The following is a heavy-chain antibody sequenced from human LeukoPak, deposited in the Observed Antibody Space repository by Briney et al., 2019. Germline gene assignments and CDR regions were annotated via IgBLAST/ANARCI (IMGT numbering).Heavy chain of an antibody. V-gene: IGHV1-69*05. CDR3: ARGSEYYDSSGYYYFDY. D-gene: IGHD3-22*01. CDR2: IIPIFGTA. J-gene: IGHJ4*02. CDR1: GGTFSSYA. Sequence: SVKVSCEASGGTFSSYAISWVRQAPGQGLEWMGGIIPIFGTANYAQKFQGRVTITTDESTSTAYMELSSLRSEDTAVYYCARGSEYYDSSGYYYFDYWGQGTLVTVSS.